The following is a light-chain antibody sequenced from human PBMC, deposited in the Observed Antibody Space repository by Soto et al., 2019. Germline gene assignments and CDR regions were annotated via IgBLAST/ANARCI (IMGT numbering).Light chain of an antibody. CDR2: DTT. J-gene: IGLJ3*02. CDR3: LLSYSGTNWV. Sequence: QAVVTQEPSLTVSPGGTVTLTCGSSTGAVTSGHYPYWFQQKPGQAPRTLIYDTTNKHSWTPARFSGSLLGVKAALTLAGAQTDDEADYYCLLSYSGTNWVFGGGTKLTVL. CDR1: TGAVTSGHY. V-gene: IGLV7-46*01.